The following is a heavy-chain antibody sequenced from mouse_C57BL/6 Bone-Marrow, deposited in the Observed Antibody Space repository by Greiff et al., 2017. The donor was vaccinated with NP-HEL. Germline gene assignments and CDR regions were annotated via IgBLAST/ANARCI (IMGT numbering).Heavy chain of an antibody. V-gene: IGHV5-17*01. J-gene: IGHJ2*01. CDR2: ISSGSSTI. CDR3: ARYGYDGFDY. Sequence: EVQLQESGGGLVKPGGSLTLSCAASGFTFRDSGMHWVRQAPEKGLEWVAYISSGSSTIYSADTVKGRFTFSIDNAKYTLFLHMTRLRSEAAAMCYCARYGYDGFDYWGPGTTLTVSS. CDR1: GFTFRDSG. D-gene: IGHD2-14*01.